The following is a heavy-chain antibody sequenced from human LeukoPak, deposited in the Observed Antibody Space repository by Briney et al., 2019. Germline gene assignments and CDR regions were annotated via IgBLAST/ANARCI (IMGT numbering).Heavy chain of an antibody. CDR2: INSDGSST. CDR1: GFTFSSYW. CDR3: AKLSSYSSGWG. Sequence: GGSLRLSCAASGFTFSSYWMHWVRQAPGKGLVWVSRINSDGSSTSYADSVKGRFTISRDNSKNTVYLQMNSLRAEDTAVYYCAKLSSYSSGWGWGQGTLVTVSS. V-gene: IGHV3-74*01. D-gene: IGHD6-19*01. J-gene: IGHJ4*02.